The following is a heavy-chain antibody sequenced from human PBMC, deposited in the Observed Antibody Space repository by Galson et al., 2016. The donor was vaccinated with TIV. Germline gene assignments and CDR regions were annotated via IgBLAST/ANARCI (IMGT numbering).Heavy chain of an antibody. Sequence: SLRLSCAASGFTFSSYAMSWVRQAPGKGPEWVSGISAGDSTYYEDSVKGRFTISRDNSKNTLYLQMNSLRSEDTAVYYCARSGDYGDYWGQGTLVTVSS. CDR3: ARSGDYGDY. J-gene: IGHJ4*02. V-gene: IGHV3-23*01. D-gene: IGHD4-17*01. CDR2: ISAGDST. CDR1: GFTFSSYA.